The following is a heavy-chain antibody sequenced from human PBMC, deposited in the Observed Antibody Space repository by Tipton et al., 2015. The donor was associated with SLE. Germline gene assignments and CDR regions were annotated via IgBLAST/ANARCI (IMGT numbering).Heavy chain of an antibody. D-gene: IGHD6-13*01. CDR2: VYYGGTT. CDR1: GGSISRSY. V-gene: IGHV4-59*12. Sequence: LRLSCTVSGGSISRSYWSWIRQPPGKRLEWIGYVYYGGTTSYNPSLKSRVTISVDTSKNQLSLNLSSVTAADTAVYYCATDFRAAGNWFDPWGQGTLVTVSS. CDR3: ATDFRAAGNWFDP. J-gene: IGHJ5*02.